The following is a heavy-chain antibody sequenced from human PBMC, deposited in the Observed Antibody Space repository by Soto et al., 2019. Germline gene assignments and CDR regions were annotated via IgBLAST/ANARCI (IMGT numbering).Heavy chain of an antibody. V-gene: IGHV1-69*01. D-gene: IGHD3-22*01. CDR3: ARGWGYDSNDYYYAY. J-gene: IGHJ4*02. CDR1: GGTFSRHA. CDR2: LIPIFGTA. Sequence: QVQLVQSGAEVRKPGSSVKVSCKASGGTFSRHAISWVRQAPGQGLEWMGGLIPIFGTANHAQKFQGRVTIIADASTSTVYMELSCLRSEDTAMYYCARGWGYDSNDYYYAYWGQGTLVIVSS.